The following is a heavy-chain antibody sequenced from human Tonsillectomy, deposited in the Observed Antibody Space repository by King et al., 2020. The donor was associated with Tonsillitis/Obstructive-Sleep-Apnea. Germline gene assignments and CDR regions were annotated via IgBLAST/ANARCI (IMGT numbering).Heavy chain of an antibody. CDR1: GGTFSSYA. CDR3: ARDWVGKGKGYYFDY. Sequence: QLVQSGAEVKKPGSSVKVSCKASGGTFSSYAISWVRQAPGQGLEWMGGIIPILGIANYAQKFQGRGTITADKSTSTADMELSSLRSEDKAVYYCARDWVGKGKGYYFDYWGQGTLVTVSS. V-gene: IGHV1-69*10. CDR2: IIPILGIA. J-gene: IGHJ4*02. D-gene: IGHD7-27*01.